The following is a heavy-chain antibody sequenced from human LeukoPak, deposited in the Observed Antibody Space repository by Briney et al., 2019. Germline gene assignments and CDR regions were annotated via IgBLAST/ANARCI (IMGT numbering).Heavy chain of an antibody. CDR3: ARVLGYYDSSGYAFDY. J-gene: IGHJ4*02. CDR1: GYTFTDYF. D-gene: IGHD3-22*01. CDR2: INAGNGNT. V-gene: IGHV1/OR15-3*02. Sequence: ASVKVSCKASGYTFTDYFMNWMRQAPGQRLEWMGWINAGNGNTKYSQKFQGRVTITRDTSASTAYMELSSLRSEDTAVYYCARVLGYYDSSGYAFDYWGQGTLVTVSS.